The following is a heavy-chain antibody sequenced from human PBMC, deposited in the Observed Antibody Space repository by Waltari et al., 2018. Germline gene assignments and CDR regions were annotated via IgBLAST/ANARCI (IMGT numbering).Heavy chain of an antibody. V-gene: IGHV3-74*03. J-gene: IGHJ6*02. CDR3: ARVSRRTYRSPVPGRHYYYGMDV. Sequence: EEQLVESGGGLVQPGDSLRLSCAASGFTFSSFWLNWVRPPPGRGPLWVSRISTDASDTTYADSVKGRFTISRDNARNTLYLQMNRLRAEDTAVYFCARVSRRTYRSPVPGRHYYYGMDVWGQGTTVTVSS. D-gene: IGHD1-1*01. CDR1: GFTFSSFW. CDR2: ISTDASDT.